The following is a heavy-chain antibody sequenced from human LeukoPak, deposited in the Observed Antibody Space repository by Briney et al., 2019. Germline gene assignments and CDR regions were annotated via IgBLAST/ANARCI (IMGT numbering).Heavy chain of an antibody. J-gene: IGHJ4*02. Sequence: PSETLSLTCTVSGDSISSISYYWGWIRQPRGKGLEWVGHIYYRGSTFYNSSLKSRVTISVDTSKNHFSLKLTSVTAADTAVYYCARLYGNFQNYYDYWGQGTLVTVSS. CDR2: IYYRGST. CDR1: GDSISSISYY. D-gene: IGHD4-23*01. V-gene: IGHV4-39*07. CDR3: ARLYGNFQNYYDY.